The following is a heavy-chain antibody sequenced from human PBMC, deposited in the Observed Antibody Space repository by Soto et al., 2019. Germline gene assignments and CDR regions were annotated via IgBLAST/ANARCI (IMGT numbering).Heavy chain of an antibody. D-gene: IGHD3-10*01. J-gene: IGHJ5*01. CDR1: GFAFSTYG. CDR3: AKDFGAWSDS. V-gene: IGHV3-30*18. Sequence: GGSLRLSCAASGFAFSTYGMHWVRQAPGKGLEWVALISYDGGDFYYADSVKGRFTISRDNSKHTLSLQMDSLRVEDTAVYYCAKDFGAWSDSWGQGTLVTVSS. CDR2: ISYDGGDF.